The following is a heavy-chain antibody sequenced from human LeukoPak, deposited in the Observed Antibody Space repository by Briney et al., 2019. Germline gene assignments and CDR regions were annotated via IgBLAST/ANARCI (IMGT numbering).Heavy chain of an antibody. Sequence: ASVKVSCKAAGYTFANYGISWVRQAPGQGLEWMGWISAYNGNTNYAQKLQGRVTMTTDTSTSTGYMELRSLRSEDTAVYYCARSWRFCSGDSCYPIDYWGQGTLVTVSS. D-gene: IGHD2-15*01. CDR1: GYTFANYG. CDR3: ARSWRFCSGDSCYPIDY. J-gene: IGHJ4*02. V-gene: IGHV1-18*01. CDR2: ISAYNGNT.